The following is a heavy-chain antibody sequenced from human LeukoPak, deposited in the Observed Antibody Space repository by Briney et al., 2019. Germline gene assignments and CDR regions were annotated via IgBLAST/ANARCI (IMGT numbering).Heavy chain of an antibody. CDR2: INWNGAWT. J-gene: IGHJ5*02. CDR1: GFKFDDYG. V-gene: IGHV3-20*04. Sequence: GGSLRLSCAASGFKFDDYGMSWVRQAPGKGLEWVCDINWNGAWTGYADSVKGRFTISRDNAKNSLYVQMNSLRAEDTAVYYCARVYCSSTSCYKNWFDPWGQGTLVTVSS. CDR3: ARVYCSSTSCYKNWFDP. D-gene: IGHD2-2*02.